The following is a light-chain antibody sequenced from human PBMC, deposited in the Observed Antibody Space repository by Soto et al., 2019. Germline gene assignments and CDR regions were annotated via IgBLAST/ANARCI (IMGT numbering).Light chain of an antibody. CDR3: SSYTTSNTRQIV. Sequence: CALSQPASVSGSPGQSITISCTGTSSDVGGYNYVSWYQHHPGKAPKLMIFDLSNRPSGVSNRFSGSKSGNTASLTISGLQPEDEADYYCSSYTTSNTRQIVFGTGTKVTVL. CDR1: SSDVGGYNY. J-gene: IGLJ1*01. V-gene: IGLV2-14*03. CDR2: DLS.